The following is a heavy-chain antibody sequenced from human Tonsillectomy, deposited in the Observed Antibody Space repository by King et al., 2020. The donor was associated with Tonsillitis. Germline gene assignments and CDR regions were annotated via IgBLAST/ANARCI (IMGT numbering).Heavy chain of an antibody. V-gene: IGHV3-9*01. CDR3: AKDYHSSGWEDAFDV. D-gene: IGHD6-19*01. CDR2: ISLNSGSL. J-gene: IGHJ3*01. CDR1: RFTFDDYA. Sequence: VQLVESGGGLVQPCRSLRLSCAASRFTFDDYAMHWVRQAPGKGLEWVSGISLNSGSLASADSGKGRFTISRDNAKNSLYLQMNSLRAEDTALYYCAKDYHSSGWEDAFDVWGQGTMVIVSS.